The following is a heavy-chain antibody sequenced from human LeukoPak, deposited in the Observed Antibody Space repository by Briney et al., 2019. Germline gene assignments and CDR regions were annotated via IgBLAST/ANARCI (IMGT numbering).Heavy chain of an antibody. CDR1: GFTFSSYS. V-gene: IGHV3-48*04. J-gene: IGHJ4*02. Sequence: PGGSLRLSCAASGFTFSSYSMNWVRQAPGKGLEWVSYISSGGSTTYYAGSVKGRFTVSRDNAKSSLYLQMNSLRAEDTAVYYCGRGGAPGTVDYWGQGTLVTVSS. CDR3: GRGGAPGTVDY. CDR2: ISSGGSTT. D-gene: IGHD6-13*01.